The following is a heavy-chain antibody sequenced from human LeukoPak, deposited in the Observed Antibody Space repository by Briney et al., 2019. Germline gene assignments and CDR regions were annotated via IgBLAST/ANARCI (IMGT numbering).Heavy chain of an antibody. Sequence: PGGSLRLSCAASGFTVSSNDMNWVRQAPGKGLEWVSVIFGAGSTDYADSVRGRFTISRDNSKNTLYLQMNSLRVEDTAVYYCARQERQERDWGQGTLVTVSS. CDR1: GFTVSSND. V-gene: IGHV3-66*04. CDR2: IFGAGST. CDR3: ARQERQERD. J-gene: IGHJ4*02.